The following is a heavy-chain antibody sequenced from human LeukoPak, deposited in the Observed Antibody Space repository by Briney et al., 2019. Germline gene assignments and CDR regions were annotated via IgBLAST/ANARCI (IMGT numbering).Heavy chain of an antibody. CDR2: IKQDGSEK. Sequence: PGGSLRLSCAASGFTFSIYWMSWVRQAPGKGLEWVANIKQDGSEKYYVDSVKGRFTISRDNAKNSLYLQMNSLRAEDTAVYYCARDLGSHIAAPDYWGQGTLVTVSS. D-gene: IGHD6-13*01. J-gene: IGHJ4*02. CDR1: GFTFSIYW. CDR3: ARDLGSHIAAPDY. V-gene: IGHV3-7*01.